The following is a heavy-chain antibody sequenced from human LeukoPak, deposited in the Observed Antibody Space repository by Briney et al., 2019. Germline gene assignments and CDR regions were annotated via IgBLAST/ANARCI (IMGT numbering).Heavy chain of an antibody. D-gene: IGHD4-17*01. CDR2: IRHDGSNK. Sequence: PGGSLRLSCAASGFTFSTYGMHWVRQAPGKGLEWVAFIRHDGSNKYYVDSVKGRFTISRDNSKNTLYLQMNSLRAEDTAVYYCAKGATVTPDYYYYYMDVWGKGTTVTVSS. J-gene: IGHJ6*03. CDR3: AKGATVTPDYYYYYMDV. CDR1: GFTFSTYG. V-gene: IGHV3-30*02.